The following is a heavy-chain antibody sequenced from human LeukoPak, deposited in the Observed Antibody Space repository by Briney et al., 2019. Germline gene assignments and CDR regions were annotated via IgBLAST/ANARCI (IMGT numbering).Heavy chain of an antibody. CDR3: ARLGIAAAGVDY. J-gene: IGHJ4*02. V-gene: IGHV4-34*01. D-gene: IGHD6-13*01. CDR1: GFTFSSYW. Sequence: PGGSLRLSCAASGFTFSSYWMSWVRQPPGKGLEWIGEINHSGSTNYNPSLKSRVTISVDTSKNQFSLKLSSVTAADTAVYYCARLGIAAAGVDYWGQGTLVTVSS. CDR2: INHSGST.